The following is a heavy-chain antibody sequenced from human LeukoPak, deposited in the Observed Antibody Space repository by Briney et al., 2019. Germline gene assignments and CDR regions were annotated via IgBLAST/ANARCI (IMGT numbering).Heavy chain of an antibody. CDR2: IKQDGSEK. Sequence: GGSLRLSCAASGFTFSSYWMSWVRQAPGKGLEWVANIKQDGSEKYYVDSVKGRFTISRDNAKNSLYLQMNSLRAEDTAVYYCARGLVGSGYDFYYWGQGTLVTVSS. CDR1: GFTFSSYW. J-gene: IGHJ4*02. D-gene: IGHD5-12*01. V-gene: IGHV3-7*01. CDR3: ARGLVGSGYDFYY.